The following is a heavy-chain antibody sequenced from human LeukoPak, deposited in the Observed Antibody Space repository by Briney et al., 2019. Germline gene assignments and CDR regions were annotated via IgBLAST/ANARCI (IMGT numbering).Heavy chain of an antibody. CDR3: ARGRLSTSGWLTAY. CDR2: ISYDGSNK. CDR1: GFTFSSYA. J-gene: IGHJ4*02. Sequence: GGSLRLSCAASGFTFSSYAMHWVRQAPGKGLEWAAVISYDGSNKYYADSVKGRFTISRDNAKTTLYLQMNGLRAEDTGVYYCARGRLSTSGWLTAYWGQGTLVTVSS. V-gene: IGHV3-30*04. D-gene: IGHD2-2*01.